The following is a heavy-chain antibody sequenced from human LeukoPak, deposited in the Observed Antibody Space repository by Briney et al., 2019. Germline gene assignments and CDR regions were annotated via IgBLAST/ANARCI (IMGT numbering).Heavy chain of an antibody. Sequence: SETLSLTCTVSGYSISSGYYWGWIRQPPGKGLEWIGNIYHSGSTYYNPSLKSRVTISVDTSKNQFSLKLSSVTAADTAVYYCARTAAAGSSDYWGQGTLVTVSS. CDR1: GYSISSGYY. CDR2: IYHSGST. J-gene: IGHJ4*02. CDR3: ARTAAAGSSDY. D-gene: IGHD6-13*01. V-gene: IGHV4-38-2*02.